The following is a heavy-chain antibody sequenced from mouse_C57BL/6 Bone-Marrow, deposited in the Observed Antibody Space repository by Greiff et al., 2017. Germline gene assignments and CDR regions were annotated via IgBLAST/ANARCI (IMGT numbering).Heavy chain of an antibody. Sequence: EVMLVESGEGLVKPGGSLKLSCAASGFTFSSYAMSWVRQTPEKRLEWVAYISSGGDYIYYADTVKGRFTISSDNARNTLYLQMSSLKSEDTAMYYCTRGLLRGFAYWGQGTLVTVSA. CDR2: ISSGGDYI. D-gene: IGHD2-3*01. J-gene: IGHJ3*01. CDR3: TRGLLRGFAY. V-gene: IGHV5-9-1*02. CDR1: GFTFSSYA.